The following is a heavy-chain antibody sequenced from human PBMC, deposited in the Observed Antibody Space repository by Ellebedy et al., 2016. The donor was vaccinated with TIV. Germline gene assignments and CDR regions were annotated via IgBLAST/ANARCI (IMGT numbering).Heavy chain of an antibody. Sequence: GESLKISCAPAGFTFSSYAMSWLRQAPGKGLVWVSGFGVSGDTTYYGDSVKGRFTISRDNSEDTLFLQMNSLRAEDTALYYCAKDGGTIGQPDYYFDFWGQGTLVTVSS. CDR2: FGVSGDTT. J-gene: IGHJ4*02. CDR1: GFTFSSYA. CDR3: AKDGGTIGQPDYYFDF. V-gene: IGHV3-23*01. D-gene: IGHD3-16*01.